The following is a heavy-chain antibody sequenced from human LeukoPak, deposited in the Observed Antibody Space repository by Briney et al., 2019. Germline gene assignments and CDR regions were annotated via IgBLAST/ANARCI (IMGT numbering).Heavy chain of an antibody. V-gene: IGHV4-59*01. CDR2: IYYTGST. CDR1: GGSISSYY. CDR3: AVDILTGPSY. Sequence: PSETLSLTCTVSGGSISSYYWSWIRQPPGKGLEWIGYIYYTGSTKYNPSLKSRVTLSVDTSKNQFSLRLRSVTAADTAVYYCAVDILTGPSYWGQGTLVTVSS. D-gene: IGHD3-9*01. J-gene: IGHJ4*02.